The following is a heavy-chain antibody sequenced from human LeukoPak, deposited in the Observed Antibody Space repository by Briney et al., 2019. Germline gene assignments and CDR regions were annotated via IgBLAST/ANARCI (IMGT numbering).Heavy chain of an antibody. CDR1: GASISSYY. D-gene: IGHD6-13*01. CDR2: IYTSGST. Sequence: SETLSLTCTVSGASISSYYWSWVRQPAGEGLEWIGRIYTSGSTNYKPSLKSRVTMSVDTSKNQFSLKLTSVTAADTAVYYCGRDGVENSSWYPLDSWGPGTLVTVSS. V-gene: IGHV4-4*07. CDR3: GRDGVENSSWYPLDS. J-gene: IGHJ4*02.